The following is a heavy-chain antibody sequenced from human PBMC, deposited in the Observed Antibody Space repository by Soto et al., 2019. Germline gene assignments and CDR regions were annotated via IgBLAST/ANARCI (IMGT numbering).Heavy chain of an antibody. CDR3: ARDARRWLQYYYYYYGMDV. CDR1: GESVSSNSAA. D-gene: IGHD5-12*01. J-gene: IGHJ6*02. Sequence: QTLSLTCAISGESVSSNSAAWNWIRQSPSRGLEWLGRTYYRSKWYNDYAVSVKSRMTINPDTSKNQFSLQLNSVTPEDTAVYYCARDARRWLQYYYYYYGMDVWGQGTTVTVSS. CDR2: TYYRSKWYN. V-gene: IGHV6-1*01.